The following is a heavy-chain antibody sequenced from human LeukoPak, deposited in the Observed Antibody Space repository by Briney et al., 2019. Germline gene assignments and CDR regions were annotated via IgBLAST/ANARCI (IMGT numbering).Heavy chain of an antibody. V-gene: IGHV4-59*01. D-gene: IGHD1-20*01. J-gene: IGHJ4*02. Sequence: SETLSLTCAVYGGSFSGYYWSWIRQPPGKGLEWIGYIYYSGSTNYNPSLKSRVTISVDTSKNQFSLKLSSVTAADTAVYYCARVNWYRFDYWGQGTLVTVSS. CDR3: ARVNWYRFDY. CDR1: GGSFSGYY. CDR2: IYYSGST.